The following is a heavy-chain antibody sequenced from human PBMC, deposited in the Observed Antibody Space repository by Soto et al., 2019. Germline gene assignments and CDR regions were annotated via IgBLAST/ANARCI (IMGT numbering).Heavy chain of an antibody. Sequence: GASVKVSCKPSGYSFTAYRLHWVRQAPGRGLEWMGWHNPQNGETSYVRKFRDRITMTSDTSISTAYLDLSRLTSDDTATYFCVRDMVATLDEYYYYAVDVWGQGTTVTVSS. CDR2: HNPQNGET. CDR1: GYSFTAYR. V-gene: IGHV1-2*02. D-gene: IGHD5-12*01. J-gene: IGHJ6*02. CDR3: VRDMVATLDEYYYYAVDV.